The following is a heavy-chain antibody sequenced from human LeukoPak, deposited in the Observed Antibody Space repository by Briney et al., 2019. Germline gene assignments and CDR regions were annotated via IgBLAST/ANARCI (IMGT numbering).Heavy chain of an antibody. Sequence: GESLKISCAASGFIVSNNYMTWVRQAPGKGLEWVSYISGSGSPIFYADSVKGRFTISRDNAQNSLYLQMNSLRAEDTAVYYCATEWLLGAMNAFDIWGQGTMVTVSS. CDR2: ISGSGSPI. CDR3: ATEWLLGAMNAFDI. CDR1: GFIVSNNY. J-gene: IGHJ3*02. D-gene: IGHD3-22*01. V-gene: IGHV3-11*04.